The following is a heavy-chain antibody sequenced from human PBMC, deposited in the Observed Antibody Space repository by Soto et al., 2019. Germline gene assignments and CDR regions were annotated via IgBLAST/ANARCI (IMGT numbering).Heavy chain of an antibody. CDR2: FDPEDGET. CDR1: GYTLTELS. J-gene: IGHJ2*01. V-gene: IGHV1-24*01. Sequence: ASVKVSCKVSGYTLTELSMHWVRQAPGKGFEWMGGFDPEDGETIYAQKFQGRVTMTEDTSTDTAYMELSSLRSEDTAVYYCATNTETSSGWYLAPFDLWGRGTLVTVSS. CDR3: ATNTETSSGWYLAPFDL. D-gene: IGHD6-19*01.